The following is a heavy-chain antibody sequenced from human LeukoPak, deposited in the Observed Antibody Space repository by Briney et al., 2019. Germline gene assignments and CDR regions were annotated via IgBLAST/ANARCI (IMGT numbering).Heavy chain of an antibody. V-gene: IGHV3-30*18. Sequence: PGRSLRLSCAASGFTFSSYGMHWVRQAPGKGLEWVAVISYDGSNKYYADSVKGRFTISRDNSKNTLYLQMNSLRAEDTAVYYCAKGMWEFGGVIVYDYWGQGTLVTVSS. CDR2: ISYDGSNK. CDR1: GFTFSSYG. CDR3: AKGMWEFGGVIVYDY. J-gene: IGHJ4*02. D-gene: IGHD3-16*02.